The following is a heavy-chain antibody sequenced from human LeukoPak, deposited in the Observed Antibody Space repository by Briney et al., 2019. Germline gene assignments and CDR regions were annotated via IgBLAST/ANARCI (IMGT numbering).Heavy chain of an antibody. CDR2: IYYTGST. Sequence: SETLSLTCTVSGDSISSYYWSWVRQPPGKGLEWIGYIYYTGSTNYNPSLTSRVTILVDMSKNRFSLRLSSVTAADTAVYYCAGTSMTTLTDYWGQGALVTVSS. CDR1: GDSISSYY. J-gene: IGHJ4*02. CDR3: AGTSMTTLTDY. D-gene: IGHD4-17*01. V-gene: IGHV4-59*01.